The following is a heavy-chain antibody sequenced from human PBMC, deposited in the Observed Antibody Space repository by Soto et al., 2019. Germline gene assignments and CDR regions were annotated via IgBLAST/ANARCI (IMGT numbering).Heavy chain of an antibody. Sequence: ASVKVSCKASGYTFTSYDINWVRQATGQGREWMGWMNPNSGNTGYAQKFQGRVTMTKNTSISTAYMELSSLRSEDTAVYYCARRRGTYYDYWSGSIGRYGMDVWGQGTTVTVSS. V-gene: IGHV1-8*01. CDR2: MNPNSGNT. CDR3: ARRRGTYYDYWSGSIGRYGMDV. D-gene: IGHD3-3*01. CDR1: GYTFTSYD. J-gene: IGHJ6*02.